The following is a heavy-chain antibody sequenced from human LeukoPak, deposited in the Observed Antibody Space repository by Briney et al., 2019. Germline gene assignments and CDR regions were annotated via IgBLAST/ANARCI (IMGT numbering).Heavy chain of an antibody. J-gene: IGHJ4*02. D-gene: IGHD4-23*01. Sequence: GGSLRLSCAASGFTFSSHSMNWVRQAPGKGLEWVSSISTSSIYIYYADSVKGRFTISRDNAKKSLYLQMNSLRAEDTAVYYCARDYGGSSPFDYWGQGTLVTVSS. CDR3: ARDYGGSSPFDY. V-gene: IGHV3-21*01. CDR1: GFTFSSHS. CDR2: ISTSSIYI.